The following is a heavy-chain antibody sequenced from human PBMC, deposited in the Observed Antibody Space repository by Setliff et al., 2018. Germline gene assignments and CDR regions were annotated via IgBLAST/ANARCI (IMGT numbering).Heavy chain of an antibody. CDR1: GFTFSDYY. Sequence: GGSLRLSCAAPGFTFSDYYMSWIRQAPGKGLEWVSYISSSGSTIYYADSVKGRFTISRDNAKNTLYLQMNSLRAEDTAVYYCARAHSSTLSVHDYWGQGTLVTVSS. D-gene: IGHD2-2*01. J-gene: IGHJ4*02. CDR2: ISSSGSTI. V-gene: IGHV3-11*04. CDR3: ARAHSSTLSVHDY.